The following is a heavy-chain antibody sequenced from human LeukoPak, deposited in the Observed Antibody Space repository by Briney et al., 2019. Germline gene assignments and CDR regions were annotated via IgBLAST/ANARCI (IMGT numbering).Heavy chain of an antibody. D-gene: IGHD3-10*01. Sequence: GGSLRLSCAASGFTFSSYSMNWVRQAPGKGLEWVSSISSSSSYIYNADSVKGRFTISRDNSKNTLYLQMNSLRAEDTAVYYRARERGFGELGHYYYYYMDVWGKGTTVTVSS. CDR3: ARERGFGELGHYYYYYMDV. J-gene: IGHJ6*03. V-gene: IGHV3-21*01. CDR2: ISSSSSYI. CDR1: GFTFSSYS.